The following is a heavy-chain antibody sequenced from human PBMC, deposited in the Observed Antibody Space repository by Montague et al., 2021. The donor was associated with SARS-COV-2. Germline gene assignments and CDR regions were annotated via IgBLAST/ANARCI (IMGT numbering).Heavy chain of an antibody. CDR2: IYPDGST. CDR1: GFIVSNKY. J-gene: IGHJ4*02. V-gene: IGHV3-53*01. D-gene: IGHD2-8*01. Sequence: SLRLSCAASGFIVSNKYMSWVRQAAGKGLDWVSIIYPDGSTYYSDSLRGRFTISRDNSKNTLYHQMNDLELEDTAVYYCATSGAPNLGDSWGQGTLVTVSS. CDR3: ATSGAPNLGDS.